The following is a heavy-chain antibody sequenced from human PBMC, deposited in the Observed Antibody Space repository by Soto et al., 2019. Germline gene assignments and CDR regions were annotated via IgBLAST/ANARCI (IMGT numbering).Heavy chain of an antibody. CDR2: IYYSGRT. CDR1: GGSISRYY. V-gene: IGHV4-59*01. D-gene: IGHD3-3*01. J-gene: IGHJ4*02. Sequence: SETLSLTCTVSGGSISRYYWSWLRHPPAKGLEWIGYIYYSGRTNYNPSLKSRVTISVDTSKNQFSLKLSSVTAAGTAVYYCARGAGFFEWLLYDYWGQGTLVTVSS. CDR3: ARGAGFFEWLLYDY.